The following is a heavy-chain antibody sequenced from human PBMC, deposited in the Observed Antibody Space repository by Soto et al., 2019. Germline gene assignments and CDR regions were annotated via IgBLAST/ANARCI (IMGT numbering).Heavy chain of an antibody. CDR1: GFTFSSYA. Sequence: GGSLRLSCAASGFTFSSYAMSWVRQAPGKGLEWVSAISGSGGSTYSADSVKGGFTISRDNSKNTLYLQLNSLRAEDTAVYYCAKLHERGTGYSARDAFDIWGQGTMVTVSS. V-gene: IGHV3-23*01. CDR2: ISGSGGST. J-gene: IGHJ3*02. CDR3: AKLHERGTGYSARDAFDI. D-gene: IGHD5-12*01.